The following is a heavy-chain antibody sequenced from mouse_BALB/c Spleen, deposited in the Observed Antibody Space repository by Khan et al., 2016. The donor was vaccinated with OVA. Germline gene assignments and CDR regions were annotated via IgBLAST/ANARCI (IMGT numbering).Heavy chain of an antibody. D-gene: IGHD2-14*01. CDR2: ISYSGNT. J-gene: IGHJ3*01. CDR3: ARSGYEAWFAY. Sequence: EVQLVESGPGLVKPSQSLSLTCTVTGYSITSDYAWNWIRQFPRNKLEWVGYISYSGNTSYNPSLKSRISITRDPSKNQFFLQLNSVTTEDTATYFCARSGYEAWFAYWGQGTLVTVSA. V-gene: IGHV3-2*02. CDR1: GYSITSDYA.